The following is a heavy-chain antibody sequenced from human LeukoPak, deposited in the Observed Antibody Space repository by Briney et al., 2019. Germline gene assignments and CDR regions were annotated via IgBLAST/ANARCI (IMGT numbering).Heavy chain of an antibody. V-gene: IGHV7-4-1*02. CDR2: INTNTGNP. CDR1: GYTFTSYA. J-gene: IGHJ6*03. D-gene: IGHD6-6*01. Sequence: GASVKVSCKASGYTFTSYAMNWVRQAPGQGLEWMGWINTNTGNPTYAQGFTGRFVFSLDTSVSTAYLQISSLKAEDTAVHYCARVVGSSRAYYYYYYMDVWGKGTTVTVSS. CDR3: ARVVGSSRAYYYYYYMDV.